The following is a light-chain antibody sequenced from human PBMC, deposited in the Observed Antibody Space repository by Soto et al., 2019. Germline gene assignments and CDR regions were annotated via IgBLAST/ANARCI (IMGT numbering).Light chain of an antibody. Sequence: QSVLTQSSSASASLGSSVKLTCTLSSGHSSYIIAWHQQQPGKAPRYLMKLEGSGSYNKGSGVPDRFSGSSSGADRYLTISNLQSEDEADYYCETWDSNTRVFGTGTKPPS. CDR2: LEGSGSY. CDR3: ETWDSNTRV. V-gene: IGLV4-60*03. J-gene: IGLJ1*01. CDR1: SGHSSYI.